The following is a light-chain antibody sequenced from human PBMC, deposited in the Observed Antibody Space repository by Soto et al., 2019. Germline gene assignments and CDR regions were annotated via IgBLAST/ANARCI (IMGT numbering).Light chain of an antibody. CDR3: QQRDDLYT. J-gene: IGKJ2*01. CDR2: DAS. V-gene: IGKV3-11*01. Sequence: EIVLTQSPATLSLSPGEKATLSCRASQSVTNYVAWYQQKPGQAPGLLIYDASNRSTGIPARFSGSGSGTVFTLTISSLEPEDFGVYYCQQRDDLYTFGQGTKLEIK. CDR1: QSVTNY.